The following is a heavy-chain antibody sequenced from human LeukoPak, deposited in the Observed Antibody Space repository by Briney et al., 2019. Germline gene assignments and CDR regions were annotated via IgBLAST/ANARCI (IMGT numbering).Heavy chain of an antibody. CDR1: GFTFSNHA. CDR3: ASRMWVGAGYYAFDI. Sequence: GGSLRLSCAASGFTFSNHAVSWVRQAPGKGLEWVSARGSDGTPYYTDSLKGRFTISGDNSKNTVYLQLSSLRLEDTAVYYCASRMWVGAGYYAFDIWGQGTMVTVSS. J-gene: IGHJ3*02. CDR2: RGSDGTP. V-gene: IGHV3-23*01. D-gene: IGHD1-26*01.